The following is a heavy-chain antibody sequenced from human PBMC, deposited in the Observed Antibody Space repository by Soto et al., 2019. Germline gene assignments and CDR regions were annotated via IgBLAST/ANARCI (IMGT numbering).Heavy chain of an antibody. D-gene: IGHD1-7*01. V-gene: IGHV5-10-1*01. Sequence: GESLKISCKGSGYIFTSYWISWVRQMPGKGLEWMGRIDPSDSYTNYSPSFQGHVTISADKSISTAYLQWSSLKASDTAMYYCARPGTTSYYYYYGMDVWGQGTTVTVSS. CDR3: ARPGTTSYYYYYGMDV. J-gene: IGHJ6*02. CDR1: GYIFTSYW. CDR2: IDPSDSYT.